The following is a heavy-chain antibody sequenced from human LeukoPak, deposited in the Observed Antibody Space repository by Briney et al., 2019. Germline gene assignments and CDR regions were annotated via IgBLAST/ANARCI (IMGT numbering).Heavy chain of an antibody. CDR3: ARHNGDYAFYYYYYGMDV. CDR1: GGSISTYY. V-gene: IGHV4-59*08. Sequence: SETLFLTCTVSGGSISTYYWSWIRQPPGKGLEWIGYIYYSGSTNYNPSLKSRVTISVDTSKNQFSLKLSSVTAADTAVYYCARHNGDYAFYYYYYGMDVWGQGTTVTVSS. J-gene: IGHJ6*02. D-gene: IGHD4-17*01. CDR2: IYYSGST.